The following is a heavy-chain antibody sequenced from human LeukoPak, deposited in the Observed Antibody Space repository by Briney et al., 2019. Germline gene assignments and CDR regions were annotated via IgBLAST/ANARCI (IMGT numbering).Heavy chain of an antibody. CDR2: IKQDGSEK. CDR3: ARVGGRSGYEIDY. Sequence: GGSLRLSCAASGFAFSSYWMSWVGQAPGKGLEWVANIKQDGSEKYYVDSVKGRFTISRDSSKNTLYLQMNSLRAEDTAVYYCARVGGRSGYEIDYWGQGTLVTVSS. D-gene: IGHD5-12*01. CDR1: GFAFSSYW. V-gene: IGHV3-7*01. J-gene: IGHJ4*02.